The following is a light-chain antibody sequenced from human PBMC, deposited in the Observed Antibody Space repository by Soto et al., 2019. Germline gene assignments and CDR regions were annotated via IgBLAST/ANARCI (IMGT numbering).Light chain of an antibody. Sequence: DIQMTQSPSSVSASVGDRVTITCRTSQGISSWLAWFQQKPGEAPRLLIYAASTLDSGVPSRFSGSGSGTDFTLTISTLQPEDFATYYCQQGNSFPLTFGGGTKVEIK. CDR2: AAS. CDR1: QGISSW. J-gene: IGKJ4*01. CDR3: QQGNSFPLT. V-gene: IGKV1-12*01.